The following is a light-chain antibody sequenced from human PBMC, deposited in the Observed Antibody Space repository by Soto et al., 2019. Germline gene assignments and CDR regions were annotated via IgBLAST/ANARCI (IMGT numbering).Light chain of an antibody. V-gene: IGKV3-20*01. J-gene: IGKJ1*01. Sequence: EIVLTQSPGTLSLSPGERATLSCRASQSVSSSYLAWYQQKPGQAPRLLIHGASSRATGIPDRFSGSGSGTDFTLTISSRGPEDFAVYYCHQYGRSPWTFGQGTRVEIK. CDR2: GAS. CDR1: QSVSSSY. CDR3: HQYGRSPWT.